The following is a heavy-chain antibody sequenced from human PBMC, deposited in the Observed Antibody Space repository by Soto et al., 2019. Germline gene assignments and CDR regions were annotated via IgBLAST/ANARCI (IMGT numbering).Heavy chain of an antibody. D-gene: IGHD3-22*01. CDR3: AKDLSITMTVVAYDAFDL. J-gene: IGHJ3*01. CDR1: GFTFSSYG. V-gene: IGHV3-30*18. Sequence: GGSLRLSCAASGFTFSSYGMHWVRQAPGKGLEWVAVISYDGSNKYYADSVKGRFTISRDNSKNTLYLQMNSLRAEDTAVYYCAKDLSITMTVVAYDAFDLWGQGTMVTVSS. CDR2: ISYDGSNK.